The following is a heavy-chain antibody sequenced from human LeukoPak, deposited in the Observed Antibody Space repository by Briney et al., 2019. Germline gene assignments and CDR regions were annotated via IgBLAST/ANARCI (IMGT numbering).Heavy chain of an antibody. Sequence: ASVKVSCKASGYTFTGYYMHWVRQAPGQGLEWMGWINPDDGGTNYAQKFQGRVTMTRDMSISTAYMELSRLRSDDTAVYYCARDPSNSGYDYLYYFDYWGQGTLVTVSS. CDR2: INPDDGGT. J-gene: IGHJ4*02. V-gene: IGHV1-2*02. D-gene: IGHD5-12*01. CDR1: GYTFTGYY. CDR3: ARDPSNSGYDYLYYFDY.